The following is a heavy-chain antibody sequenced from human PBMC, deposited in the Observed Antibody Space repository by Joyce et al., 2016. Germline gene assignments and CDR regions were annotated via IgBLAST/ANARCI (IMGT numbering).Heavy chain of an antibody. J-gene: IGHJ6*02. CDR1: GFTFSRSS. Sequence: QLVESGGGVVKPGGSLRLSCEASGFTFSRSSMSWFRQAPGKGLECVAAISGTSYYIFHAETVRGRFTVSRDNAKKTLYLQMNSLRAEDSAVFYCARGGISYYYAMDVWGQGTTVTVSS. V-gene: IGHV3-21*01. CDR2: ISGTSYYI. D-gene: IGHD3-16*01. CDR3: ARGGISYYYAMDV.